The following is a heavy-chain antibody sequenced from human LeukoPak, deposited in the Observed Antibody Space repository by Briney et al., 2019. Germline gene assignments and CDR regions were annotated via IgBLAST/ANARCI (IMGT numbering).Heavy chain of an antibody. CDR1: GFTFDDYG. Sequence: PGGSLRLSCEGSGFTFDDYGISRVRHVPGKGLQWVSGINWNGAATGHGDSVKGRFTVSRDNAKNSLYLEMNSLRVEDTGFYYCARRLMGGFTDWYFHLWGRGTLVTVSS. D-gene: IGHD2-15*01. J-gene: IGHJ2*01. CDR3: ARRLMGGFTDWYFHL. V-gene: IGHV3-20*04. CDR2: INWNGAAT.